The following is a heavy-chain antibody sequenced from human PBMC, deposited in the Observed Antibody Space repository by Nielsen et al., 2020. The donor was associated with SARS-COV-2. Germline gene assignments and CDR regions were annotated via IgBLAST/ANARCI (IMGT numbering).Heavy chain of an antibody. J-gene: IGHJ4*02. Sequence: SVKVSCKASGYTFTSYGISWVRQAPGQGLEWMGGIIPIFGTANYAQKFQGRVTITADESTSTAYMELSSLRSEDTAVYYCARERGGYSSYAYWGQGTLVTVSS. CDR1: GYTFTSYG. D-gene: IGHD5-18*01. CDR3: ARERGGYSSYAY. CDR2: IIPIFGTA. V-gene: IGHV1-69*13.